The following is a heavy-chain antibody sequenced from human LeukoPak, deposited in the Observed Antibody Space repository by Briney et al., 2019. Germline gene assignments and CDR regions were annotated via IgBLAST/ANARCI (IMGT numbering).Heavy chain of an antibody. J-gene: IGHJ3*02. CDR2: ISSSSSYI. Sequence: GGSLRLSCAASGFTFSSYSMNWVRQAPGKGLEWVSSISSSSSYIYYADSVKGRFTISRDNAKNSLYLQMNSLRAEDTAVYYCARSVVTKGAFDIWGQGTMVTVSS. CDR3: ARSVVTKGAFDI. V-gene: IGHV3-21*01. D-gene: IGHD3-22*01. CDR1: GFTFSSYS.